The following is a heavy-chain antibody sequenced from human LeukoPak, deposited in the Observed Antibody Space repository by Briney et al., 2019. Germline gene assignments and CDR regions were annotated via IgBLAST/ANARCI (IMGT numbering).Heavy chain of an antibody. J-gene: IGHJ6*02. CDR2: ISSSGSTI. V-gene: IGHV3-48*03. Sequence: PGGSLRLSCAASGFTFSGYEMNWVRQAPGKGLEWVSYISSSGSTIYYADSVKGRFTISRDNAKNSLYLQMNSLRAEDTAVYYCARDSYDFFYGMDVWGQGTTVTVSS. CDR1: GFTFSGYE. CDR3: ARDSYDFFYGMDV. D-gene: IGHD3-3*01.